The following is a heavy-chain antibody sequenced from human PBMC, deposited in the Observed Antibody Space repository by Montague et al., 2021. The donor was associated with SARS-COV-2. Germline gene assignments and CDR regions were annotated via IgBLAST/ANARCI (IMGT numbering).Heavy chain of an antibody. V-gene: IGHV3-66*01. J-gene: IGHJ4*02. CDR2: IYGVYST. CDR1: GFDVSSNY. CDR3: ARGKASNTGEGFVY. Sequence: SLRLSCAASGFDVSSNYLSWVRQAPGKGLEWVSLIYGVYSTSYYAESVKGRFTISRDSSKNTLYLEMKSLRAGDTAVYYCARGKASNTGEGFVYWGQGTQVTVSS. D-gene: IGHD2/OR15-2a*01.